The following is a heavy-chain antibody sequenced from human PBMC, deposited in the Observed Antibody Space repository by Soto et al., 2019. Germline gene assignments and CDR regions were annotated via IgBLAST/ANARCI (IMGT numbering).Heavy chain of an antibody. V-gene: IGHV4-61*01. Sequence: PSETLSLTXTVSGGSVTRGSYYWSWIRQPPGKGLEWIGYIYYSGSTNYNPSLKSRVTISVDTSKNQISLKLSSVTAADTAVYYCARDQGIAVAVFDYWGQGTLVTVSS. CDR2: IYYSGST. J-gene: IGHJ4*02. CDR1: GGSVTRGSYY. CDR3: ARDQGIAVAVFDY. D-gene: IGHD6-19*01.